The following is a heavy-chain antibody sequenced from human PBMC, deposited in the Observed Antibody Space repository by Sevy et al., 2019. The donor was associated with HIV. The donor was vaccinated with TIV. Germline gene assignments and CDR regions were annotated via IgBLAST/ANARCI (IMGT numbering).Heavy chain of an antibody. CDR3: ASGAYYYASRTENFDY. CDR2: IWYDGSSK. V-gene: IGHV3-33*01. CDR1: GFTFSSYG. D-gene: IGHD3-10*01. Sequence: GGSLRLSCAASGFTFSSYGMHWVRQAPGKGLEWVALIWYDGSSKYYADSVKGTFTISRDNSKNTLYLQMNSLRAEDTAAYYWASGAYYYASRTENFDYWGQGTLVTVSS. J-gene: IGHJ4*02.